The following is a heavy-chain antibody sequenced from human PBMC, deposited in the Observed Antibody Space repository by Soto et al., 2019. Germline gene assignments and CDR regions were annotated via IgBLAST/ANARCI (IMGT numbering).Heavy chain of an antibody. Sequence: PSETLSLTCTFSVGSISSSSYYWGWIRQPPGKGLEWIGSIYYSGSTYYNPSLKSRVTISVDTSKNQFSLKLSSVTAADTAVYYCARRMGFDYWGQGTLVSVSS. CDR1: VGSISSSSYY. V-gene: IGHV4-39*01. J-gene: IGHJ4*02. CDR3: ARRMGFDY. CDR2: IYYSGST.